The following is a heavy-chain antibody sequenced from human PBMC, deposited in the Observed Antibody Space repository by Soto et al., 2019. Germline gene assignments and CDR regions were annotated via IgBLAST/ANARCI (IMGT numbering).Heavy chain of an antibody. CDR2: ISATGGSA. CDR1: GFTFSSYA. CDR3: AKADQSRFLNWFDP. V-gene: IGHV3-23*01. D-gene: IGHD3-3*01. Sequence: GGSLRLSCAASGFTFSSYAVSWVRQAPGKGLEWVTAISATGGSAYYADSVKGRFTISRDNSKNTLYLQMNSLRADDTAEYYCAKADQSRFLNWFDPWGQGTLVTVSS. J-gene: IGHJ5*02.